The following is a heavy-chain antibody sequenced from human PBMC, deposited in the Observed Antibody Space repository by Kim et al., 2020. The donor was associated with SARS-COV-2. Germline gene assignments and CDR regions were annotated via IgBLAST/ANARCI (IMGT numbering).Heavy chain of an antibody. CDR3: ATGIQSPDKV. V-gene: IGHV3-48*04. CDR1: GFTFSSYN. J-gene: IGHJ4*02. D-gene: IGHD3-22*01. CDR2: ISSSSGLI. Sequence: GSLRLSCTGSGFTFSSYNINWVRQAPGKGPEWISYISSSSGLIFYADSVKGRFTISRDNAKNSLYLQMNSLRVEDTAVYYCATGIQSPDKVWGQGILVT.